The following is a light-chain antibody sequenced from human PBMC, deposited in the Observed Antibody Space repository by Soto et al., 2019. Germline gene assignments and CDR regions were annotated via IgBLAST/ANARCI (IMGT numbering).Light chain of an antibody. Sequence: QSALTQPRSVSGSPGQSVTISCTGTSSDVGAYNYVSWYQQHPGKAPKLMIYDVSKRPSGVPDRFSGSKSGNTASLTISGLQAADEADYYCCSYAGSYILVFGGGTKLTVL. J-gene: IGLJ2*01. CDR1: SSDVGAYNY. CDR2: DVS. CDR3: CSYAGSYILV. V-gene: IGLV2-11*01.